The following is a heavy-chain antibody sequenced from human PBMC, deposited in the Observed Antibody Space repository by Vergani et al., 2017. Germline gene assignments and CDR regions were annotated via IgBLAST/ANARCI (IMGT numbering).Heavy chain of an antibody. CDR2: IYTSGST. V-gene: IGHV4-61*02. CDR3: AIATVDAFDI. D-gene: IGHD4-17*01. CDR1: GGSISSGSYY. Sequence: QVQLQESGPGLVKPSQTLSLTCTVSGGSISSGSYYWSWIRQPAGKGLEWIGRIYTSGSTNYNPSLKSRVTISVETSKNQFSLKLSSVTAADTAVYYCAIATVDAFDIWGQGTMVTVSS. J-gene: IGHJ3*02.